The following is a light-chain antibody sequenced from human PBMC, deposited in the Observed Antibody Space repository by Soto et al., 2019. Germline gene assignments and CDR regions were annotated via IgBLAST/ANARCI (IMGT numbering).Light chain of an antibody. CDR2: AAS. J-gene: IGKJ5*01. CDR3: QQLKSYPPIT. Sequence: IQLTQSPSSLSASVGDRVTITCRASQGISSYLAWYQQKPGKAPKLLIYAASTLQSGVPSRFSGSGSGTDFTLTISSLQPDDFATYYCQQLKSYPPITFGQGTRLEIK. CDR1: QGISSY. V-gene: IGKV1-9*01.